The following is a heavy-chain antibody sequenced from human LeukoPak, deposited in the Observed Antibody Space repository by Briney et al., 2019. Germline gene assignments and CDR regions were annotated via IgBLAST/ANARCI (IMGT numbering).Heavy chain of an antibody. D-gene: IGHD3-9*01. Sequence: GASVKVSCKASGYTFTSFAIHWVRQAPGQRLEWMGWINAGNGNTKYSQKFQGRVTITRDTSASTAYMELSSLRSEDTAVYFWARTAYDILTGEIHNWFDPWGQGTLVTVSS. J-gene: IGHJ5*02. CDR2: INAGNGNT. CDR3: ARTAYDILTGEIHNWFDP. CDR1: GYTFTSFA. V-gene: IGHV1-3*01.